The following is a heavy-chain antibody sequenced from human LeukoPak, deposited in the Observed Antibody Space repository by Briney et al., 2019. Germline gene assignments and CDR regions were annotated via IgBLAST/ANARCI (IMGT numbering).Heavy chain of an antibody. CDR1: GFTFSSYG. V-gene: IGHV3-30*02. Sequence: GGSPRLSCAASGFTFSSYGMHWVRQAPGKGLEWVAFIRYDGSNKYYVDSVKGRFTISRDNSKNTLYLQMNSLRAEDTAVYYCANSENYGDYLIDDYWGQGTLVTVSS. D-gene: IGHD4-17*01. J-gene: IGHJ4*02. CDR2: IRYDGSNK. CDR3: ANSENYGDYLIDDY.